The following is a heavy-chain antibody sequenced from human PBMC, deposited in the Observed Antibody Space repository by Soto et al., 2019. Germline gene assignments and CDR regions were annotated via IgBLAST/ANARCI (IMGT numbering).Heavy chain of an antibody. Sequence: ASVKVSCKASGYTFTGYYMHWVRQAPGRGLEWMGWINPNSGGTNYAQKFQGWVTMTRDTSISTAYMELSRLRSDDTAVYYCARANYGDYVPSYYYYMDVWRKGTTVTVSS. CDR1: GYTFTGYY. CDR2: INPNSGGT. V-gene: IGHV1-2*04. J-gene: IGHJ6*03. D-gene: IGHD4-17*01. CDR3: ARANYGDYVPSYYYYMDV.